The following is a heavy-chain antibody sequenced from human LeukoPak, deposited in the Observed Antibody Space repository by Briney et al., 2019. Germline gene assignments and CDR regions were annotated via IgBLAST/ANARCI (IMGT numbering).Heavy chain of an antibody. CDR3: AKDRYCSVGSCYADY. V-gene: IGHV3-23*01. CDR2: INANSGTR. D-gene: IGHD2-15*01. Sequence: SGGSLRLSCEASGFAFSFFAMSWLRQPPGKGLEWDSTINANSGTRSYAASVRGRFTISRDNSKNTLYLEMNSLRADDTAVYYCAKDRYCSVGSCYADYWGQGTLVTVSS. J-gene: IGHJ4*02. CDR1: GFAFSFFA.